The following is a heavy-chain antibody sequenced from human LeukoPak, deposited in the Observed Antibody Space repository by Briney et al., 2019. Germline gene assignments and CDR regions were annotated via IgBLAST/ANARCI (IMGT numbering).Heavy chain of an antibody. J-gene: IGHJ4*02. D-gene: IGHD5-12*01. Sequence: GGSLRLSCAASGFTSSSYTFFWVRQAPGKGLEWVASITSTSTYIYYADSVQGRFAVSRDNAKNSLYLQMNSLRAEDTAVFYCVRRGPNNSGLDYWGQGTLVTVSS. CDR3: VRRGPNNSGLDY. CDR1: GFTSSSYT. V-gene: IGHV3-21*01. CDR2: ITSTSTYI.